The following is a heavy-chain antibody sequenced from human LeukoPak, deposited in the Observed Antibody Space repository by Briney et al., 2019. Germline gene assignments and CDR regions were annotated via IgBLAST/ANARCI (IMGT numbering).Heavy chain of an antibody. Sequence: PSETLSLTCAVYGGSFSGYYWSWIRQPPGKGLEWIGEINHSGSTNYNPSLKSRVTISVDTSKNQFSLKLSSVTAADTAVYYCARHTELRFLEWSDANWFDPWGQGTLVTVSS. D-gene: IGHD3-3*01. V-gene: IGHV4-34*01. J-gene: IGHJ5*02. CDR3: ARHTELRFLEWSDANWFDP. CDR2: INHSGST. CDR1: GGSFSGYY.